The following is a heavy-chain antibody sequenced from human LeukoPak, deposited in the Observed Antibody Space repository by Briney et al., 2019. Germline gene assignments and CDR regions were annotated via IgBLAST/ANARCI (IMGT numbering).Heavy chain of an antibody. CDR2: IIPILGIA. V-gene: IGHV1-69*04. Sequence: SVEVSCKASGGTFSSYTISWVRQAPGQGLEWMGRIIPILGIANYAQKFQGRVTITADKSTSTAYMELSSLRSEDTAVYYCARDCSGGSCYDYWGQGTLVTVSS. CDR1: GGTFSSYT. CDR3: ARDCSGGSCYDY. J-gene: IGHJ4*02. D-gene: IGHD2-15*01.